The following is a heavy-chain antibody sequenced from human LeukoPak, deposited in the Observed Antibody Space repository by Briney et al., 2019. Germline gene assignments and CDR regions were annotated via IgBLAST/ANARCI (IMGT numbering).Heavy chain of an antibody. D-gene: IGHD3-16*02. CDR3: ARSGKGLSPFDY. Sequence: SETLSLTCTVSGGSISSYYWSWLRQPPGKGLEWIGYIYYSGSTNYNPSLKSRVTISVDTSKNQFSLRLSSVTAADTAVYYCARSGKGLSPFDYWGQGTLVTVSS. CDR1: GGSISSYY. J-gene: IGHJ4*02. V-gene: IGHV4-59*01. CDR2: IYYSGST.